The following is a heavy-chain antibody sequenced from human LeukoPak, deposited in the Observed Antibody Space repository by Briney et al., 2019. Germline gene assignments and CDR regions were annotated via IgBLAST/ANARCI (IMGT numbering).Heavy chain of an antibody. CDR2: FDPEDGET. V-gene: IGHV1-24*01. Sequence: ASVKVSCKVSGYTLTELSMYWVRQAPGKGLEWMGGFDPEDGETFYAQKFQGRVTMTEDASTDTAYMKLSSLRSEDTAVYYCATERYCSSTSCYHVFDPWGQGTLVTVSS. J-gene: IGHJ5*02. D-gene: IGHD2-2*01. CDR1: GYTLTELS. CDR3: ATERYCSSTSCYHVFDP.